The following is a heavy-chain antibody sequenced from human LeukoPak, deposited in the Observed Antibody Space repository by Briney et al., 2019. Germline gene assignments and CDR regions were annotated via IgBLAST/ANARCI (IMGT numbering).Heavy chain of an antibody. CDR1: GGSISSYY. J-gene: IGHJ4*02. V-gene: IGHV4-59*08. CDR2: IYYSGST. Sequence: SETLSLTCTVSGGSISSYYWSWIRQPPGKGLGWIGYIYYSGSTNYNPSLKSRVTISVDTSKNQFSLKLSSVTAADTAVYYCARGGGYDDYFDYWGQGTLVTVSS. CDR3: ARGGGYDDYFDY. D-gene: IGHD5-12*01.